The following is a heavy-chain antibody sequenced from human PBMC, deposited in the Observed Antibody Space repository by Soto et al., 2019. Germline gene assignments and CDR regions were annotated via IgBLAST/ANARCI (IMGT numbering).Heavy chain of an antibody. CDR1: GGSVSTGSYY. D-gene: IGHD5-12*01. V-gene: IGHV4-61*01. Sequence: PSETLSLTCTVSGGSVSTGSYYWSWIRQPPGKGLEWIGYIYYSGSTNYNPSLKSRVTISVDTSKNQFSLKLSSVTAADTAVYYCAREGYSGFDLDAIDIWGQGTMVT. CDR2: IYYSGST. CDR3: AREGYSGFDLDAIDI. J-gene: IGHJ3*02.